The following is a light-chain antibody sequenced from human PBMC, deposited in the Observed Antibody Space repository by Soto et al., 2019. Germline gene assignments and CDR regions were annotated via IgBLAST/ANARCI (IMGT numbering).Light chain of an antibody. V-gene: IGLV2-14*01. CDR1: SSDVGGYNY. Sequence: QSALTQPRSVSGSPGRSVTISCTGTSSDVGGYNYVSWYQQHPGKAPKLMIYEVSNRPSGVSNRFSGSKSGNTASLTISGLQAEDEADYYCSSYTSSITYVFGTGTKVTV. CDR2: EVS. J-gene: IGLJ1*01. CDR3: SSYTSSITYV.